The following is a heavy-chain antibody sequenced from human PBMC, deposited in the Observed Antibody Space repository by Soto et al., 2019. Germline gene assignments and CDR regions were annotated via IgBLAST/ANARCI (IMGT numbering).Heavy chain of an antibody. Sequence: SETLSLTCTVSGGSISSGGYYWSWIRQHPGKGLEWIGYIYYSGSTYYNPSLKSRVTISVDTSKNQFSLKLSSVTAADTAVYYCARASPAYYYDSSGYGNGKFDGYYFDYWGQGTLVTVSS. CDR2: IYYSGST. CDR3: ARASPAYYYDSSGYGNGKFDGYYFDY. CDR1: GGSISSGGYY. D-gene: IGHD3-22*01. V-gene: IGHV4-31*03. J-gene: IGHJ4*02.